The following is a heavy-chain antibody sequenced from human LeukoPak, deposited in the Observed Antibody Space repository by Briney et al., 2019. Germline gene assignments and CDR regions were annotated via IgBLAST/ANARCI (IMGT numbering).Heavy chain of an antibody. CDR2: ISGGSSTI. D-gene: IGHD4-17*01. J-gene: IGHJ4*02. Sequence: GSLRLSCAASGFTVSSNYMSWVRQAPGKGLEWVSYISGGSSTIYYADSVKGRFTISRDNAKNSLYLQMNSLRAEDTAVYYCARGETTVTTEDYWGQGTLVTVSS. CDR1: GFTVSSNY. CDR3: ARGETTVTTEDY. V-gene: IGHV3-48*04.